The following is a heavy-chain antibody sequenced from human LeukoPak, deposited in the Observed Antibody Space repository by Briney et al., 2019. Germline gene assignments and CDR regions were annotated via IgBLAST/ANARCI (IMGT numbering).Heavy chain of an antibody. Sequence: SETLSLTCAVYGGSFSGYYWSWIRQPPGKGLEWIGEINHSGSTNYNPSLKSRVTISVDTSKNRFSLKLSSVTAADTAVYYCARGDYPPFQYGMDVWGQGTTVTVSS. CDR3: ARGDYPPFQYGMDV. J-gene: IGHJ6*02. CDR1: GGSFSGYY. V-gene: IGHV4-34*01. CDR2: INHSGST. D-gene: IGHD4-11*01.